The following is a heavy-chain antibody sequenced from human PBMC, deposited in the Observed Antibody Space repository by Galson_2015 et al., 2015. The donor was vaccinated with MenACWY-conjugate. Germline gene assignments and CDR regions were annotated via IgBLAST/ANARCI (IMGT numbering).Heavy chain of an antibody. V-gene: IGHV3-23*01. Sequence: SLRLSCAASGFTFTTYGMSWVRQAPGKGLEWVSSVSSTYTNTYYADSVRGRFSISRDNSKNTVYLQMSSLRVEDTAIYHCAKGYYYDTNGHNPEVFEYWGQGALVTVSS. J-gene: IGHJ4*02. CDR1: GFTFTTYG. CDR3: AKGYYYDTNGHNPEVFEY. CDR2: VSSTYTNT. D-gene: IGHD3-22*01.